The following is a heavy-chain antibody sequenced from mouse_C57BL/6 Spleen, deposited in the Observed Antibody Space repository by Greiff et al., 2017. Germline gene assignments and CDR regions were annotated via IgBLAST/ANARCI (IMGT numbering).Heavy chain of an antibody. Sequence: VQLQQSGPGLVKPSQSLSLTCSVTGYSITSGYYWNWIRQFPGNKLEWMGYISYDGSNNYNPSLKNRISITRDTSKNQFFLKLNSVTTEDTATYYCARGVYYGSSYGYFDVWGTGTTVTVSS. D-gene: IGHD1-1*01. V-gene: IGHV3-6*01. CDR3: ARGVYYGSSYGYFDV. CDR2: ISYDGSN. J-gene: IGHJ1*03. CDR1: GYSITSGYY.